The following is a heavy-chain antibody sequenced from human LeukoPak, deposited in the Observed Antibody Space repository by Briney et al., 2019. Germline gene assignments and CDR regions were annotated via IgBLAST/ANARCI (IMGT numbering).Heavy chain of an antibody. J-gene: IGHJ5*02. D-gene: IGHD6-13*01. Sequence: PSETLSLTCAVYGGSFSGYYWSWIRQPPGKGLEWIGEINHSGSTNYNPSLKSRVTISVDTSKNQFSLKLSSVTAADTAVYYCAREVRCSSSWYWFDPWGQGTLVTVSS. V-gene: IGHV4-34*01. CDR2: INHSGST. CDR3: AREVRCSSSWYWFDP. CDR1: GGSFSGYY.